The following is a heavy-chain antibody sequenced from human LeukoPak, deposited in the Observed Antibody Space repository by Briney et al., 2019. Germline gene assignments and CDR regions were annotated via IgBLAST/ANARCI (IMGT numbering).Heavy chain of an antibody. D-gene: IGHD3-22*01. CDR3: ARDGYYDSSGYYYGGFDY. CDR2: ISSSGSTI. J-gene: IGHJ4*02. CDR1: GFTFSDYY. V-gene: IGHV3-11*01. Sequence: GSLRLSCAASGFTFSDYYMSWIRQAPGKGLEGVSYISSSGSTIYYSDSVKGRFSTSRENDKTSLYLQMNSLRAEDTAVYYCARDGYYDSSGYYYGGFDYWGQGTLVTVSS.